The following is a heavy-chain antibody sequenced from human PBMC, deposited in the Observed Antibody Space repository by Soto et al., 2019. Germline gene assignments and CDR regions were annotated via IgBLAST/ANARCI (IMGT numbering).Heavy chain of an antibody. D-gene: IGHD3-10*01. CDR3: ARYFRGVISPFDY. Sequence: QVQLQESGPGLVKPSETLSLTCTVSGGSISSYYWSWIRQPPGKGLEWIGYIYHSGSTNYNPSLKSRVTISVAPSKNQFSLKLSSGSAADTAVYYCARYFRGVISPFDYWGQGTLVTVSS. J-gene: IGHJ4*02. CDR1: GGSISSYY. V-gene: IGHV4-59*08. CDR2: IYHSGST.